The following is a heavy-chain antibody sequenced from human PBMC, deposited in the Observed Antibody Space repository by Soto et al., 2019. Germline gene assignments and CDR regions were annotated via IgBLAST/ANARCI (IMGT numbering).Heavy chain of an antibody. CDR3: AKAVVVIYFDY. V-gene: IGHV3-23*01. CDR2: ISGSGGST. D-gene: IGHD3-22*01. J-gene: IGHJ4*02. CDR1: GFTFSSYA. Sequence: EVQLLESGGGLVQPVGSLRLSCAASGFTFSSYAMSMSWVRQAPGKGLEWVSAISGSGGSTYYADSVKGRFTISRDNAKNTLYLQMNSLRAEDTAVYYCAKAVVVIYFDYWGQGTLVTVSS.